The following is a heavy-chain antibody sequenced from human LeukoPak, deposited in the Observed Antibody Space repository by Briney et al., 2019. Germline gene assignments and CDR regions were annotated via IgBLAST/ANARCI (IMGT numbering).Heavy chain of an antibody. CDR1: GGXFSGYY. D-gene: IGHD3-10*01. CDR3: ARARWYGSGSSRLDY. Sequence: PSETLSLTCAVYGGXFSGYYCSWIRQPPGKGLEWIGEINHSGSTNYNPSLKSRVTISVDTSKNQFSLKLSSVTAADTAVYYCARARWYGSGSSRLDYWGQGTLVTVSS. CDR2: INHSGST. V-gene: IGHV4-34*01. J-gene: IGHJ4*02.